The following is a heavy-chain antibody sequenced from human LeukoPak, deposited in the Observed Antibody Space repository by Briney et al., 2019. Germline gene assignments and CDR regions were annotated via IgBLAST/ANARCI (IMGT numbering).Heavy chain of an antibody. V-gene: IGHV4-4*07. CDR3: ARDLEGDSYYSDN. J-gene: IGHJ4*02. CDR1: GGPISSHY. CDR2: INTRGST. Sequence: SDTLSLTCTVSGGPISSHYWSWIRQPAGEGLEWIGRINTRGSTNYNPSLKSGVTMSVDTSKNQFSLKLRSVTAADTAVYYCARDLEGDSYYSDNWGQGTLVTVSS. D-gene: IGHD2-21*01.